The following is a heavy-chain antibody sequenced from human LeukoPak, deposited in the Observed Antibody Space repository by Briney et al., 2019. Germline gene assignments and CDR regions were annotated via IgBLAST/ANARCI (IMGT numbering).Heavy chain of an antibody. CDR2: IYYSGST. D-gene: IGHD6-13*01. CDR1: GGSIGSSSYY. Sequence: PSETLSLTCTVSGGSIGSSSYYWGWIRQPPGKGLEWIGSIYYSGSTYYNPSLKSRVTISVDTSKNQFSLKLSSVTAADTAVYYCASFSSWYGDYYYYYMDVWGKGTTVTVSS. V-gene: IGHV4-39*01. J-gene: IGHJ6*03. CDR3: ASFSSWYGDYYYYYMDV.